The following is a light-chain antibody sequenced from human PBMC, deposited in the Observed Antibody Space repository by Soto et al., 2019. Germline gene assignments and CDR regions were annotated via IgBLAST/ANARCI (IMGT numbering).Light chain of an antibody. V-gene: IGLV2-14*01. CDR3: ISYTSISTLV. Sequence: QSGLTQPASVSGSPGQSITISCTGTSSDVGGYNYVSWYQQHPGKAPKVIIYEVINRPSGVSNRFSGSKSGSTASLTISGLQAEDEADYYCISYTSISTLVFGTGTKLTVL. CDR2: EVI. J-gene: IGLJ1*01. CDR1: SSDVGGYNY.